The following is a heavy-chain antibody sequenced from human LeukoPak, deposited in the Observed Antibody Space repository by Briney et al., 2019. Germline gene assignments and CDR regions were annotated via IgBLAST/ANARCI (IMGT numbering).Heavy chain of an antibody. D-gene: IGHD4-17*01. CDR1: GFTFSSYA. V-gene: IGHV3-23*01. CDR2: ISGSGGST. Sequence: GGSLRLSCAASGFTFSSYAMSWVRQAPGKGLEWVSAISGSGGSTYYADSVKGRFTISRDNSKNTLYLQMNSLRAEDTAVYYCAKGLSHYGEYLAFDYWGQGTLVTVSS. J-gene: IGHJ4*02. CDR3: AKGLSHYGEYLAFDY.